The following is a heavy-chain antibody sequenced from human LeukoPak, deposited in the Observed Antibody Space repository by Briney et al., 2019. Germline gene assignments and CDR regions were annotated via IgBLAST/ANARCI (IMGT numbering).Heavy chain of an antibody. CDR3: ATVELEVGATYQQIDY. CDR1: GFTFSSYA. V-gene: IGHV3-23*01. CDR2: ISGSGGST. Sequence: GGSLRLSCAASGFTFSSYAMSWVRQAPGRGLEWVSAISGSGGSTYYADSVKGRFTISRDNSKNTLYLQMNSLRAEDTAVYYCATVELEVGATYQQIDYWGQGTLVTVSS. D-gene: IGHD1-1*01. J-gene: IGHJ4*02.